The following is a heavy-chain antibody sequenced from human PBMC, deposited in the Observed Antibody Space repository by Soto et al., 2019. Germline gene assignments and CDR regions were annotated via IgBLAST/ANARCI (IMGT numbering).Heavy chain of an antibody. Sequence: GGSLRLSCAASGFTFSSYSMNWVRQAPGKGLEWVSSISSSSSYIYYADSVKGRFTISRDNAKNSLYLQMNSLRAEDTAVYYCARMYYDILTGYYTEQQLDYWGQGTLVTVSS. V-gene: IGHV3-21*01. CDR1: GFTFSSYS. J-gene: IGHJ4*02. CDR3: ARMYYDILTGYYTEQQLDY. D-gene: IGHD3-9*01. CDR2: ISSSSSYI.